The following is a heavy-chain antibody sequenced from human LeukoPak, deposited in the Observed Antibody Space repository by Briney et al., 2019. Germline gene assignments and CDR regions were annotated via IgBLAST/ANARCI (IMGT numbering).Heavy chain of an antibody. CDR1: GFTFSSYG. D-gene: IGHD1-7*01. Sequence: GGSLRLSCAASGFTFSSYGMHWVRQAPGKGLEWVANIKQDGSEKYYVDSVKGRFTISRDNAKNSLYLQMNSLRAEDTAVYYCARLYNWNYLDIWGQGTMVTVSS. CDR3: ARLYNWNYLDI. V-gene: IGHV3-7*01. J-gene: IGHJ3*02. CDR2: IKQDGSEK.